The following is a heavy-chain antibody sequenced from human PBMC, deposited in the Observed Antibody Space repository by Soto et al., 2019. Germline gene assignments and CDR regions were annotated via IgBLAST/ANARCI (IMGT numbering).Heavy chain of an antibody. CDR3: ATLGRADYPPLAA. CDR2: ISSRGTDI. D-gene: IGHD4-17*01. V-gene: IGHV3-30*14. Sequence: QSGGSLRLSCEASGFLFSASTLNWVRRAPGKGLEWVAEISSRGTDIYYADSVKGRFTISRDNSKNTLYLLLDRVKSDDTAVYFCATLGRADYPPLAAWGQGTLVTVSS. CDR1: GFLFSAST. J-gene: IGHJ5*02.